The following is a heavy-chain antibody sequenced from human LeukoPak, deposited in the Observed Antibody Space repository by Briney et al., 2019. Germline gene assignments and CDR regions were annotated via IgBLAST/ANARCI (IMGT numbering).Heavy chain of an antibody. J-gene: IGHJ4*02. V-gene: IGHV3-66*02. Sequence: GGSLRLSCAASGFTVSSNYMSWVRQAPGKGLEWVSVIYSGGSTYNADSVKGRFTISRDNSKNTLYLQMNSLRAEDTAVYYCARANYYDILTGYHDYWGQGTLVTVSS. CDR1: GFTVSSNY. CDR2: IYSGGST. CDR3: ARANYYDILTGYHDY. D-gene: IGHD3-9*01.